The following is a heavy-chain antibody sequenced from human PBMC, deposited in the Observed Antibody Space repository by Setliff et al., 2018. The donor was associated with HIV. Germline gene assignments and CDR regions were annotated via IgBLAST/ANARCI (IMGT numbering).Heavy chain of an antibody. J-gene: IGHJ4*02. V-gene: IGHV4-4*08. Sequence: SETLSLTCTVSGGSISNYYWSWIRQPPGKGLEWIGHIYTSGSTNYNPSLKSRVTISVDTSKNQFSLKLSSVTAADTAVYYCARFRRSGYNYVEGTALAYWGQGTLVTVS. CDR1: GGSISNYY. D-gene: IGHD3-22*01. CDR3: ARFRRSGYNYVEGTALAY. CDR2: IYTSGST.